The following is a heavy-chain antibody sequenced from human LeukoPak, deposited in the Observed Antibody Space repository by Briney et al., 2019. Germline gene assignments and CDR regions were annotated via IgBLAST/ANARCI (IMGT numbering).Heavy chain of an antibody. CDR1: GYTFTGYY. Sequence: ASVKVSCKSSGYTFTGYYMHWVRQAPGQGLEWMGWINPNSGGTNYAQKFQGRVTMTRDTSISTAYMELSRLRSDDTAVYYCARERRYCSGGSCPHGMDVWGPGTTVIVSS. CDR2: INPNSGGT. V-gene: IGHV1-2*02. CDR3: ARERRYCSGGSCPHGMDV. D-gene: IGHD2-15*01. J-gene: IGHJ6*02.